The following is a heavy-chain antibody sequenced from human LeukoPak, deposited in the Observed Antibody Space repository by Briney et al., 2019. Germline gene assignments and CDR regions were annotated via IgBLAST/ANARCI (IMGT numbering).Heavy chain of an antibody. V-gene: IGHV5-51*01. CDR1: GYSFTSYW. CDR3: ARMRLTNYYYYYMDV. CDR2: IYPGDSDT. Sequence: GESLKISCKGSGYSFTSYWIGWVRQMPGKGLEWMGIIYPGDSDTRYSPSFQGQVTISADKSISTAYLQWSSLKASDTAMYYCARMRLTNYYYYYMDVWGKETTVTVSS. J-gene: IGHJ6*03.